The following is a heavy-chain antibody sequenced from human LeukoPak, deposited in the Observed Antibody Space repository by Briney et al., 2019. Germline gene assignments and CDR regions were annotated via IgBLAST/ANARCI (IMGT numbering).Heavy chain of an antibody. V-gene: IGHV3-30*18. CDR1: GFTFSSYG. J-gene: IGHJ4*02. CDR3: AKSPVAYNYDFWSGQSYYFDY. D-gene: IGHD3-3*01. CDR2: ISYDGSNK. Sequence: GGSLRLSCAASGFTFSSYGMHWVRQAPVKGLEWVAVISYDGSNKYYADSVKGRFTISRDNSKNTLYLQMNSLRAEDTAVYYCAKSPVAYNYDFWSGQSYYFDYWGQGTLVTVSS.